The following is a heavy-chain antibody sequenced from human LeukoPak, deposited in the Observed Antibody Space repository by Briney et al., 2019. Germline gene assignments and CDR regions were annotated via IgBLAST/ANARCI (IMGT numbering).Heavy chain of an antibody. CDR3: VKVISQYQLRDGFDI. CDR1: GFTFSTYA. J-gene: IGHJ3*02. Sequence: GGSLRLSCSASGFTFSTYAMHWVRQAPGKGLEYVSSISSSGDNTYYADSVKGRFTISRDNSKNTLYLQMSSLRAEDTAMYYCVKVISQYQLRDGFDIWGQGTIVTVSS. D-gene: IGHD2-2*01. CDR2: ISSSGDNT. V-gene: IGHV3-64D*06.